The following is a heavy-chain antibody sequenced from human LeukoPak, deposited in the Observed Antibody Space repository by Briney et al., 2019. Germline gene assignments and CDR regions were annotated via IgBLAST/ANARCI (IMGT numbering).Heavy chain of an antibody. CDR1: GFTFTSSA. D-gene: IGHD3-10*01. V-gene: IGHV1-58*01. Sequence: TSVKVSCKASGFTFTSSAVQWVRQARGQRLEWIGWIVVGSGNTNYAQKFQERVTITRDMSTSTAYMELSSLRSEDTAVYYCAADLFLVRGAFDYWGQGTLVTVFS. CDR2: IVVGSGNT. CDR3: AADLFLVRGAFDY. J-gene: IGHJ4*02.